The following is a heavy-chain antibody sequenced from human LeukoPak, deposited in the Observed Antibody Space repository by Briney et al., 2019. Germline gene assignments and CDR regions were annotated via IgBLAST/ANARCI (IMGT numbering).Heavy chain of an antibody. Sequence: PGGSLRPSCAASGLTFEDYAMHWVRQVPGKGLEWVSFIGGDGVSTYYTGSVKGRFIISRDNSKNSLYLQMNSLRTEDTAFYYCAKDKDSSGFDDWGQGTLVTVSS. CDR2: IGGDGVST. J-gene: IGHJ4*02. CDR1: GLTFEDYA. V-gene: IGHV3-43*02. D-gene: IGHD3-22*01. CDR3: AKDKDSSGFDD.